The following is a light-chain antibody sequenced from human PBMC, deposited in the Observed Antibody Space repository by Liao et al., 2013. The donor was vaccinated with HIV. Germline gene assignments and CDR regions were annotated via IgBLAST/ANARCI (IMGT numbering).Light chain of an antibody. V-gene: IGLV3-21*04. CDR1: NIGSKS. CDR3: QVWDSPSDHYV. Sequence: SYELTQPPSVSVAPGKTARITCGRNNIGSKSVHWYQQKPGQAPILVIYYDDDRPSGIPERFSGSNSANTATLTISGVEAGDEADYYCQVWDSPSDHYVFGTGTKVTVL. CDR2: YDD. J-gene: IGLJ1*01.